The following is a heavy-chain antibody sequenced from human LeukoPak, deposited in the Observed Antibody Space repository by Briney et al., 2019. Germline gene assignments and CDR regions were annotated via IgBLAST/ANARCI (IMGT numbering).Heavy chain of an antibody. D-gene: IGHD3-16*01. Sequence: QTGGSLRLSCAASGFTFSSYWMSWVRQAPGKGLEWVASIKQDGSENYYVDSVKGRFTISRDNAKNSLYLQMNSLRAEDTAVYYCARFIRAMDFDYWGQGTLVTVSS. V-gene: IGHV3-7*01. CDR2: IKQDGSEN. J-gene: IGHJ4*02. CDR1: GFTFSSYW. CDR3: ARFIRAMDFDY.